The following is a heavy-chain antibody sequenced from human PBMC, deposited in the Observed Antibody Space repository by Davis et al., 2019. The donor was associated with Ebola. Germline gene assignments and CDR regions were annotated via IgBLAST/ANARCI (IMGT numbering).Heavy chain of an antibody. CDR1: GGSISSYY. D-gene: IGHD6-19*01. J-gene: IGHJ6*02. CDR3: ARERYSTGWYRGMDV. V-gene: IGHV4-59*01. Sequence: SETLSLTCTVSGGSISSYYWSWIRQPPGKGLEWIGYIYYTESTNYNPSLKSRVTISVDMSKNQFSLKMTSVTAADTAVYYCARERYSTGWYRGMDVWGQGTTVTVSS. CDR2: IYYTEST.